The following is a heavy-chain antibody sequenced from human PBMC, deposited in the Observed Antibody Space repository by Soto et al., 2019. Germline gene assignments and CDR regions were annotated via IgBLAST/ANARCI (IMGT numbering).Heavy chain of an antibody. CDR1: GYSFAGYW. CDR3: ARQIYDSDTGPNFQYYFES. Sequence: GESLKISCKGSGYSFAGYWITWVRQKPGKGLEWMGRIDPSDSQTYYSPSFRGHVTISATKSITTVSLQWSSLRASDTAMYYCARQIYDSDTGPNFQYYFESWGQGTPVTVSS. J-gene: IGHJ4*02. CDR2: IDPSDSQT. D-gene: IGHD3-22*01. V-gene: IGHV5-10-1*01.